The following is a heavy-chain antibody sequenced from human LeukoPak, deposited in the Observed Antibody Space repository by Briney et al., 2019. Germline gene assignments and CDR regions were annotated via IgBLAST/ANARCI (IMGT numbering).Heavy chain of an antibody. J-gene: IGHJ3*02. CDR1: GASLSGYY. D-gene: IGHD3-22*01. CDR3: ASCLSYWYDSSGHQVRDAFDI. V-gene: IGHV4-34*01. Sequence: SETLSLTCAVYGASLSGYYWTWIRQPPGKGLEWIGEINHGGSTNYNPSPKSRVTIPLDTSKNQFSLKLTSVTAADTAVYYCASCLSYWYDSSGHQVRDAFDIWGQGTRVIVSS. CDR2: INHGGST.